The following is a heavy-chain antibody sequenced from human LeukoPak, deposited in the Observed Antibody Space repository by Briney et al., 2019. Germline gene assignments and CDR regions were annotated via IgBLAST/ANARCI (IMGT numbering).Heavy chain of an antibody. CDR3: AKPDDYSNYFDY. V-gene: IGHV3-21*01. CDR1: GFTFSSYS. J-gene: IGHJ4*02. D-gene: IGHD4-11*01. CDR2: ITSSSSYI. Sequence: GGSLRLSCAASGFTFSSYSMNWVRQAPGKGLEWVSSITSSSSYIYYADSVKGRFTISRDNAKNSLYLQMNSLRAEDTAVYYCAKPDDYSNYFDYWGQGTLVTVSS.